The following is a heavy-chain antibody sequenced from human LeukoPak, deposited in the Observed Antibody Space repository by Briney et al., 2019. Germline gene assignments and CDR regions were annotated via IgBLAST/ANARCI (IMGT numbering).Heavy chain of an antibody. CDR1: GFTFTSYW. D-gene: IGHD3-10*01. CDR2: IDPDGSEK. V-gene: IGHV3-7*01. Sequence: GGSLRLSCAASGFTFTSYWMSWVRQAPGKGLEWVSNIDPDGSEKQYGDSVKGRFTTSRDNAKNSLYLQMNSLRAEDTAIYYCARIYYFGDNNWRYFDNWGQGTLVTVSS. J-gene: IGHJ4*02. CDR3: ARIYYFGDNNWRYFDN.